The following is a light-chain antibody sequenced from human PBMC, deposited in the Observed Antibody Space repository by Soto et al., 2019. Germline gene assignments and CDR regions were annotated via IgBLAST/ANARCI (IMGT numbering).Light chain of an antibody. CDR2: GAS. CDR1: QSVSSN. Sequence: EIVMTQSPATLSVSPGERATLSCRASQSVSSNLAWYQQKPGQAPRLLIYGASTMATGIPARFSGSGSGTEFTLTISSLQSEDFAVYYCQQYNNWPPWTFDQGTKVEIK. V-gene: IGKV3-15*01. J-gene: IGKJ1*01. CDR3: QQYNNWPPWT.